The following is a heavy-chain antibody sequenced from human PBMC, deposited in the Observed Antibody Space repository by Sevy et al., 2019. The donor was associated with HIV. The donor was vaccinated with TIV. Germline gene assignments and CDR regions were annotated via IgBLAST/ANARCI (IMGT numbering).Heavy chain of an antibody. CDR2: IYYSVVT. V-gene: IGHV4-39*01. Sequence: SETLSLTCTVSGGSINSRTSYWGWIRQPPGKGLEWIGIIYYSVVTYYNPSLKSRVTISVDTSKNQFSLKLSSVTAADTAVYYCARLDATRPKGYYFDYWGQGTLVTVSS. J-gene: IGHJ4*02. D-gene: IGHD1-1*01. CDR3: ARLDATRPKGYYFDY. CDR1: GGSINSRTSY.